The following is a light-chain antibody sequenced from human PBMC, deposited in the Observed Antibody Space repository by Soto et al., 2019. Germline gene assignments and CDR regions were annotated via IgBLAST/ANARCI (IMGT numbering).Light chain of an antibody. CDR1: QSLLYNSNNENY. J-gene: IGKJ1*01. V-gene: IGKV4-1*01. CDR2: WAS. Sequence: DIVMTQSPDSLAVSLGERATINCKSSQSLLYNSNNENYLAWYQQKPGQPPELLIYWASTRESGVPDRFSGSGSWTDFTLIISSLQAEDVAVYYCQQYYSTPPTFGQGTKVEIK. CDR3: QQYYSTPPT.